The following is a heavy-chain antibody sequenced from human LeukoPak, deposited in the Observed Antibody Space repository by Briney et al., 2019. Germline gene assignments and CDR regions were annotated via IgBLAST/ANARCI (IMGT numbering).Heavy chain of an antibody. D-gene: IGHD6-19*01. J-gene: IGHJ4*02. CDR3: ARAGRDSGGWFLDY. CDR2: ISGYNSNT. Sequence: ASVKVSCKASGYSFTSYGISWVRQAPGQGLEWVGWISGYNSNTNYAQKLQGRVTMTTDTSTSTVYVELRSLRSGDTAVYYCARAGRDSGGWFLDYWGQGTLVTVSS. V-gene: IGHV1-18*01. CDR1: GYSFTSYG.